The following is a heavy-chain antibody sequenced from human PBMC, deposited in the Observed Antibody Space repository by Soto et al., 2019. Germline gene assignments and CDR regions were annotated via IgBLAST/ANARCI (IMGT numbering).Heavy chain of an antibody. J-gene: IGHJ6*02. CDR3: AREGYCTSTNCDTEKVFDFYGMDV. CDR2: ISRYNGYT. V-gene: IGHV1-18*01. CDR1: GYTFINHC. D-gene: IGHD2-2*01. Sequence: ASVNVSCKSSGYTFINHCLSLVRQAPGPRLEWAGWISRYNGYTKFAQNIQYRVTITRDTSTSTAYMKLRSLRSDDTAVYYCAREGYCTSTNCDTEKVFDFYGMDVWGQGTTVTVSS.